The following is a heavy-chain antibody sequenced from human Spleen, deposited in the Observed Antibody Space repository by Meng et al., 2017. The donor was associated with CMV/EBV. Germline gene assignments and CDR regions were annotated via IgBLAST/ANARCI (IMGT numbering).Heavy chain of an antibody. V-gene: IGHV4-59*01. J-gene: IGHJ1*01. Sequence: GSLRFSCTVSGDSFSTFYWSWIRQPPGKGLEWIGYIYYRGSANYNPSLKSRVTISVDTSKNQFSLKLSSVTAADTAVYYCARDQGSLQYWGRGTLVTVSS. CDR1: GDSFSTFY. CDR3: ARDQGSLQY. CDR2: IYYRGSA.